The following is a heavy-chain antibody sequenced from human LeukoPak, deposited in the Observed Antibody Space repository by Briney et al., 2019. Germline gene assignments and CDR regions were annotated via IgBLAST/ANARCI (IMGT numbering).Heavy chain of an antibody. CDR3: ARDPPAVRTNTYA. V-gene: IGHV3-66*01. Sequence: PGGSLKLSGAASGFTISNNYMNWSPQAPGKGLKWVSLIYSGGDTYYADSVKGRFTISRDHSKNTLYLQMNSLRVEDTAVYYCARDPPAVRTNTYAWGQGTLVTVSS. CDR2: IYSGGDT. J-gene: IGHJ5*02. D-gene: IGHD1-7*01. CDR1: GFTISNNY.